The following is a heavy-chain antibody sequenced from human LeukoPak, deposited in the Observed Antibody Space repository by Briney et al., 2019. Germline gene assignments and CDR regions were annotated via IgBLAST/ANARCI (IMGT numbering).Heavy chain of an antibody. CDR1: GFTFSSYG. Sequence: GGSLRLFCAASGFTFSSYGMHWVRQAPGKGLEWVAFIRYDGSNKYYADSVKGRFTISRDNSKNTLYLQMNSLRAEDTAVYYCAKDQGSSDAFDIWGQGTMVTVSS. CDR2: IRYDGSNK. D-gene: IGHD6-6*01. V-gene: IGHV3-30*02. J-gene: IGHJ3*02. CDR3: AKDQGSSDAFDI.